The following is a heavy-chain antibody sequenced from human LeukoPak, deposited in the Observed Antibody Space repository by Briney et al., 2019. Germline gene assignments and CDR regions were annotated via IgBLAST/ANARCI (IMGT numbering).Heavy chain of an antibody. J-gene: IGHJ4*02. CDR3: AREGRLRGLYYFDY. V-gene: IGHV3-21*01. Sequence: PGGSLRLSCAASGVTFSSYEMNWVRQAPGKGLEWVSSISSSGSYIWYADSVKGRFTISRDNAKNSLYLQMNSLSAEDTAVYYCAREGRLRGLYYFDYWGQGTLVTVSS. CDR1: GVTFSSYE. D-gene: IGHD5-12*01. CDR2: ISSSGSYI.